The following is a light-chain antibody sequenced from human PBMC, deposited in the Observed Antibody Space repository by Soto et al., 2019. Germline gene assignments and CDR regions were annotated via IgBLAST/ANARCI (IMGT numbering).Light chain of an antibody. CDR1: QSAGNF. CDR3: QQYNNWPSGT. CDR2: YIS. V-gene: IGKV3D-15*01. J-gene: IGKJ1*01. Sequence: EIVMTPSPATLSVSPGETASLSCRASQSAGNFLAWYQQKPGQAPRLLIYYISTRATGIPARFSGSGSGTEFTLTISSLQSEDFAVYYCQQYNNWPSGTFGQGTKVDIK.